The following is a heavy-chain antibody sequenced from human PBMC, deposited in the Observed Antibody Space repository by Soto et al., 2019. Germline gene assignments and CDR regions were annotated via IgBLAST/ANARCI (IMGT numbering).Heavy chain of an antibody. J-gene: IGHJ3*02. CDR1: GYTFTSYY. D-gene: IGHD6-6*01. CDR3: ARVLSRIAARRTDAFDI. V-gene: IGHV1-46*01. CDR2: INPSGGST. Sequence: QVQLVQSGAEVKKPGASVKVSCKASGYTFTSYYMHWVRQAPGQGLEWMGIINPSGGSTSYAQKFRGRVTMTRDTSTSTVYMELSSLRSEDTAVYYCARVLSRIAARRTDAFDIWGQGTMVTVSS.